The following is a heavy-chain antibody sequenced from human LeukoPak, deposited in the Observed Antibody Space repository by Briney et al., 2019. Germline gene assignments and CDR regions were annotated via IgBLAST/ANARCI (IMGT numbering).Heavy chain of an antibody. D-gene: IGHD1-14*01. CDR3: ARGPRGSDAFDI. V-gene: IGHV1-18*01. CDR2: ISAYNANT. Sequence: ASVKVSCKASGYTFTSYVISWVRQAPGQGLGWMGWISAYNANTDYAQKLQGRVTMTTDTSTSTAYMELRSLRSDDTAVYYCARGPRGSDAFDIWGQGTMVTVSS. CDR1: GYTFTSYV. J-gene: IGHJ3*02.